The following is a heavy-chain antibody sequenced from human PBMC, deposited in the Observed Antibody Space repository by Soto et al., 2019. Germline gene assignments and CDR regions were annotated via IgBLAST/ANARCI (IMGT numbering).Heavy chain of an antibody. CDR3: ARDIREYSSSFFDY. V-gene: IGHV1-3*01. D-gene: IGHD6-6*01. CDR1: GSTFTSYV. J-gene: IGHJ4*02. CDR2: INAGNGNT. Sequence: ASVKVSFQASGSTFTSYVMHLVRQAPGQRLEWMGWINAGNGNTKYSQKFQGRVTITRDTSASTAYMELSSLRSEDTAVYYCARDIREYSSSFFDYWGQGTLVTVSS.